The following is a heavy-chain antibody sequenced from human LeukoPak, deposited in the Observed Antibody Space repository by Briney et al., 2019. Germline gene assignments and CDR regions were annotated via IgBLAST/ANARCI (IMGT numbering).Heavy chain of an antibody. CDR3: ARDRGWQQFDY. CDR1: GFTFSNSW. CDR2: IKEDGSQT. V-gene: IGHV3-7*01. D-gene: IGHD5-24*01. J-gene: IGHJ4*02. Sequence: GGSLRLSCAASGFTFSNSWMTWVRQTPGKRLERVANIKEDGSQTYYADSVRGRFSTSRDNAKNSLSLEMNSLRAEDTAVYFCARDRGWQQFDYWGQGTLVTVSS.